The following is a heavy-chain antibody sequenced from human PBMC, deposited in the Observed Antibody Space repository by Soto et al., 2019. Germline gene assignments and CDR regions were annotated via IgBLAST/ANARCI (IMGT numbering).Heavy chain of an antibody. CDR3: AKTVSPTWAFDY. V-gene: IGHV3-23*01. J-gene: IGHJ4*02. CDR2: ITGSDGDT. Sequence: EVQLLESGGGLVQPGGSLRLSCAASGFTFSSYVMSWVRQAPGKGLEWVSSITGSDGDTYYADSVKGRFTISRDNSMNTLYLQMNSLRADDTAVYYCAKTVSPTWAFDYWGQGTLVTVSS. D-gene: IGHD4-4*01. CDR1: GFTFSSYV.